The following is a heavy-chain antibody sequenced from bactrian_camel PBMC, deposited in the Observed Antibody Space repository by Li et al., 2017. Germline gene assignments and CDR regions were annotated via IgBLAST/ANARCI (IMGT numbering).Heavy chain of an antibody. Sequence: HVQLVESGGGSVETGGSLRLSCTASGYTHVYTKYTLAWFRQAPTHEREGVASVTVDGTTTYADSVQGRFFISQDADKSTLFLQMNDLKPEDTAMYYCAASIIILQPASRLRRRSYNHWGQGTQVTVS. CDR1: GYTHVYTKYT. V-gene: IGHV3S53*01. CDR3: AASIIILQPASRLRRRSYNH. CDR2: VTVDGTT. D-gene: IGHD3*01. J-gene: IGHJ4*01.